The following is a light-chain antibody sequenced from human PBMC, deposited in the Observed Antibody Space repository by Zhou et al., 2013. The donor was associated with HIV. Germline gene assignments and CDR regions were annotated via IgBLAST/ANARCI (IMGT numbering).Light chain of an antibody. J-gene: IGKJ4*01. Sequence: DIQMTQSPSTLSASVGDRVTITCRASQSLTSWLAWYQQKPGKAPKLLIYKASTLESGVPSRFSGSGSETDFTLTISSLQPEDVATYYCQQANSFPLTFGGGTRVDIK. V-gene: IGKV1-5*03. CDR2: KAS. CDR3: QQANSFPLT. CDR1: QSLTSW.